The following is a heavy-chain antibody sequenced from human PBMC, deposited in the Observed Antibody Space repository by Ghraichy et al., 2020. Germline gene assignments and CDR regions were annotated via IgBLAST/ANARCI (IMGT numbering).Heavy chain of an antibody. CDR2: IYYSGST. CDR3: ASSRQQQLVDYYYYYGMDV. Sequence: SETLSLTCTVSGGSVSSGSYYWSWIRQPPGKGLEWIGYIYYSGSTNYNPSLKSRVTISVDTSKNQFSLKLSSVTAADTAVYYCASSRQQQLVDYYYYYGMDVWGQGTTVTVSS. D-gene: IGHD6-13*01. V-gene: IGHV4-61*01. J-gene: IGHJ6*02. CDR1: GGSVSSGSYY.